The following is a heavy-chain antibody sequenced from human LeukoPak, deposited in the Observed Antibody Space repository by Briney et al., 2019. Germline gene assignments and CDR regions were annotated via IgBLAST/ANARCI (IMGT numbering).Heavy chain of an antibody. V-gene: IGHV4-4*07. CDR2: IYTSGSA. CDR3: ARGLATRPDWFDP. CDR1: GGSISSYY. D-gene: IGHD6-6*01. Sequence: SETLSLTCTVSGGSISSYYWSWIRQPAGKGLEWIGRIYTSGSANSNPSLKSRVTISVDTSKNQLSLNLTSVTAADTAVYYCARGLATRPDWFDPWGQGTLVTVSS. J-gene: IGHJ5*02.